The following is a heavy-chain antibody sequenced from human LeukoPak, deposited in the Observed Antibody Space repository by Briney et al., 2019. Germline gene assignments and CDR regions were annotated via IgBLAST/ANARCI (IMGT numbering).Heavy chain of an antibody. Sequence: GGSLRLSCAASGFTFSDYWMHWVRQAPGKGLVWVSHINADEDRAAYADSVKGRFTISRDNSKNTLYLQMNSLRAEDTAVYYCAREDSSSVTFDYWGQGTLVTVSS. D-gene: IGHD6-6*01. CDR1: GFTFSDYW. V-gene: IGHV3-74*01. J-gene: IGHJ4*02. CDR3: AREDSSSVTFDY. CDR2: INADEDRA.